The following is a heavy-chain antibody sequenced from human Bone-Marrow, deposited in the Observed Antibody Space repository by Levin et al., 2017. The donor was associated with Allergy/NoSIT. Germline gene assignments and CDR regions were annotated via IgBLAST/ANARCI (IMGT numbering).Heavy chain of an antibody. CDR2: FDPEDGET. CDR3: ATSPEGADI. J-gene: IGHJ3*02. D-gene: IGHD1-26*01. V-gene: IGHV1-24*01. Sequence: ASVTVSCKVSGYTLTQLSIHWVRQAPGRGLECLGGFDPEDGETIYAQKFHGRVTMTEDTSIDTAYMELRSLTSEDTAVYYCATSPEGADIWGQGTMVIVSS. CDR1: GYTLTQLS.